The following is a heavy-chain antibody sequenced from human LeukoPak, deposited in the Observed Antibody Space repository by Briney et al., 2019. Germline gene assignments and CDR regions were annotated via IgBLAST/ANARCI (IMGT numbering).Heavy chain of an antibody. CDR2: ISSSSSTI. CDR3: ARGMVEFDY. CDR1: GFTFSTYE. J-gene: IGHJ4*02. V-gene: IGHV3-48*03. D-gene: IGHD4/OR15-4a*01. Sequence: PGGSLRLSCAVSGFTFSTYEMNWVRQAPGKGLEWVSYISSSSSTIYYADSVKGRFTISRDNAKNSLYLQMNSLRAEDTAVYYCARGMVEFDYWGQGTLVTVSS.